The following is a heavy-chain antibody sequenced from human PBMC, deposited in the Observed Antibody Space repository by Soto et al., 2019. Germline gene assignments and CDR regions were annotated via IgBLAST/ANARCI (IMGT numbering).Heavy chain of an antibody. D-gene: IGHD1-26*01. J-gene: IGHJ6*02. CDR1: GFTFSTSA. Sequence: EVQLSESGGGLVQPGRSLRLSCAASGFTFSTSAMSWVRQAPGKGLEWVAGISGSGGRTYYADSMKGRVTIYRDNTNKTVHLQVNSLRVADSGVYFCAKDGIVGPTTDYYSGMDAWGQGTTVTVSS. V-gene: IGHV3-23*01. CDR2: ISGSGGRT. CDR3: AKDGIVGPTTDYYSGMDA.